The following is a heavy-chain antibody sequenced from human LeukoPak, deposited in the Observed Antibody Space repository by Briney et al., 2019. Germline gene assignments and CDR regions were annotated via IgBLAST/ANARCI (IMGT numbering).Heavy chain of an antibody. CDR2: IYPGDSDT. D-gene: IGHD3-22*01. J-gene: IGHJ3*02. Sequence: GESLKISCKGSGYRFTSYWIGWVRQMPGKSLEWMGIIYPGDSDTRYSPSFQGQVTISADKSISTAYLQWRSLKASDTAMYYCAGGPRGDIGGYYSGAFDIWGQGTMVIVSS. CDR1: GYRFTSYW. CDR3: AGGPRGDIGGYYSGAFDI. V-gene: IGHV5-51*01.